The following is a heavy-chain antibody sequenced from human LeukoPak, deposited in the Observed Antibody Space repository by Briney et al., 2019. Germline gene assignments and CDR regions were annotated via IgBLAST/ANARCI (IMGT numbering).Heavy chain of an antibody. V-gene: IGHV4-34*01. CDR3: ASCHCSGGSCDSIGYFQH. J-gene: IGHJ1*01. CDR2: INHSGST. CDR1: GGSFSGYY. Sequence: SETLSLTCAVYGGSFSGYYWSWIRQPPGKGLEWIGEINHSGSTNYNPSLKSRVTISVDTSKNQFSLKLSSVTAADTAVYYCASCHCSGGSCDSIGYFQHWGQGTLVTVSS. D-gene: IGHD2-15*01.